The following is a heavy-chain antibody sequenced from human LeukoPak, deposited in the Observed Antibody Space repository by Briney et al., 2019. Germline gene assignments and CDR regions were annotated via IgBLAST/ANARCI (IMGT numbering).Heavy chain of an antibody. V-gene: IGHV3-74*01. CDR2: LPPDELDI. CDR3: AREDYYYGMDV. Sequence: GGSLRLSCAASGFTFTNYWMHWVRQAPGMGLVWVSRLPPDELDIIYADSVKGRFTVSRDNAKNTVYLQMNNLRAEDTAVYYCAREDYYYGMDVWGQGTTVTVSS. J-gene: IGHJ6*02. CDR1: GFTFTNYW.